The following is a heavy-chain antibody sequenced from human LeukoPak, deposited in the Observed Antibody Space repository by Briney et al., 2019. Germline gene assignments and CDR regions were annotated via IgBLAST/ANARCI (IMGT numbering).Heavy chain of an antibody. CDR2: IIPIFGTA. D-gene: IGHD5-12*01. J-gene: IGHJ3*02. CDR1: GGTFSSYA. CDR3: ARVIVATNTFDAFDI. V-gene: IGHV1-69*05. Sequence: SVKVSCKASGGTFSSYAISWVRQAPGQGLEWMGGIIPIFGTANYAQKFQGRVTITTDESTSTAYMELSSLRAEDTAVYYCARVIVATNTFDAFDIWGQGTLVTVSS.